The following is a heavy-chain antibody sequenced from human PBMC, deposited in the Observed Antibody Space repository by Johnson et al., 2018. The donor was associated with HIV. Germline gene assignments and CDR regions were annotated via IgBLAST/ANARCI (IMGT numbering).Heavy chain of an antibody. CDR1: GFTFDDYA. J-gene: IGHJ3*02. CDR3: ARERRPWGPDAFDI. V-gene: IGHV3-9*01. D-gene: IGHD3-16*01. Sequence: VQLVESGGGLVQPGRSLRLSCAASGFTFDDYAMHWVRQAPGKGLEWVSGIRWNSGSIGYADSVKGRFTISRDNDKNSLYLQMNSMRAEDTAVYYCARERRPWGPDAFDIWGQGTMVTVSS. CDR2: IRWNSGSI.